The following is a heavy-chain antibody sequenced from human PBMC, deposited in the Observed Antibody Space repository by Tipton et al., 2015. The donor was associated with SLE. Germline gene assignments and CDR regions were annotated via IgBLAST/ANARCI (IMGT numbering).Heavy chain of an antibody. CDR1: GFTLRNFG. V-gene: IGHV3-30*04. CDR2: ISFDGSNR. J-gene: IGHJ6*03. CDR3: ARGQTHLDV. D-gene: IGHD3-10*01. Sequence: SLRLSCTASGFTLRNFGLHWVRQVPGKGLEWVAAISFDGSNRYYADSLKGRFSISRDNSKSMLYLHLTSLKPEDTVVYFCARGQTHLDVWGKGTTVSVSS.